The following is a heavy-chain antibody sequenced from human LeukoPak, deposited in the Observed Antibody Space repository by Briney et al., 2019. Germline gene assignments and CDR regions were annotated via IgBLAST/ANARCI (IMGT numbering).Heavy chain of an antibody. CDR3: ARRGKRRATGDY. CDR2: IYYSGST. V-gene: IGHV4-39*01. Sequence: SETLSLTCSVSGGSISLSYYYWGWIRQPPGKGLEWIGSIYYSGSTYYNPSLKSRVTISVDTSKNQFSLKLSSVTAADTAVYYCARRGKRRATGDYWGQGTLVTVSS. J-gene: IGHJ4*02. CDR1: GGSISLSYYY. D-gene: IGHD1-14*01.